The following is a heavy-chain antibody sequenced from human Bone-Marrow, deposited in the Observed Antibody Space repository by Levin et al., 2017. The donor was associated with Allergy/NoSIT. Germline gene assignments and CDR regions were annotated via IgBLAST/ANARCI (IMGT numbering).Heavy chain of an antibody. CDR3: ARDLHDTLTGHALEFDF. V-gene: IGHV1-18*01. Sequence: VASVKVSCRTSGYTFTNYGITWVRQAPGQGLEWMGWISAFNNKSKSTEKLQGRVTMTTDTSTSTAYLELRSLRSDDTAVYYCARDLHDTLTGHALEFDFWGQGTLVTVSS. CDR2: ISAFNNKS. J-gene: IGHJ4*02. D-gene: IGHD3-9*01. CDR1: GYTFTNYG.